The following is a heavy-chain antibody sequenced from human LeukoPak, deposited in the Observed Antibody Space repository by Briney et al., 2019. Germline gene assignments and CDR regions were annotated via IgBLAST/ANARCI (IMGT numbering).Heavy chain of an antibody. V-gene: IGHV4-30-2*01. CDR1: GGSISSGGYY. J-gene: IGHJ4*02. Sequence: PSETLSLTCTVSGGSISSGGYYWTWIRQPPGEGLEWIAYFSHSGSTFYNPSLKSRVTISLDTSKNQFSLNLRSVTAADTAVYYCAGQNIPTPHDYWGQGTQVTVSS. CDR3: AGQNIPTPHDY. D-gene: IGHD2-2*02. CDR2: FSHSGST.